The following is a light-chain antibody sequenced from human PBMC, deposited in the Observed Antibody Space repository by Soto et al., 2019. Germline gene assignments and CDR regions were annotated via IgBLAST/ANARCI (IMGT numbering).Light chain of an antibody. CDR3: QQYIDSPRT. CDR2: GVS. J-gene: IGKJ1*01. CDR1: QTVNRNY. V-gene: IGKV3-20*01. Sequence: EIVLTQSPGTLALSLGDGATLSCRASQTVNRNYLAWYHQQPGQPPRLLIYGVSNRATGVPDRFSGGGSGTEFTITIVSLEPDDFGTYYCQQYIDSPRTFGQGTRVEVK.